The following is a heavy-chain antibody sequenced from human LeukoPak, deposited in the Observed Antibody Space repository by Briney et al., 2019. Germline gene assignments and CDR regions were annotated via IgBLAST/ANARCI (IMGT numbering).Heavy chain of an antibody. CDR3: ARVRFAHYDILTGYYLPYCFDY. CDR2: IYHSGST. V-gene: IGHV4-38-2*02. Sequence: PSETLSLTCTVSGYSISSGYYWGWIRQPPGKGLEWIGSIYHSGSTYYNPSLKSRVTISVDTSKNQFSLKLSSVTAADTAVYYCARVRFAHYDILTGYYLPYCFDYWGQGTLVTVSS. CDR1: GYSISSGYY. J-gene: IGHJ4*02. D-gene: IGHD3-9*01.